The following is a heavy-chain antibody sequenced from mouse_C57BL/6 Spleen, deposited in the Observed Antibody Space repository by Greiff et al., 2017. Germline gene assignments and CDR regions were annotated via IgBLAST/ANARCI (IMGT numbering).Heavy chain of an antibody. CDR2: IWSDGST. D-gene: IGHD1-3*01. J-gene: IGHJ4*01. V-gene: IGHV2-6-1*01. Sequence: VKVVESGPGLVAPSQSLSITCTVSGFSLTSYGVHWVRQPPGKGLEWLVVIWSDGSTTYNSALKSRLSISKDNSKSQVFLKMNSLQTDDTAMYYCARHALYDYAMDYWGQGTSVTVSS. CDR1: GFSLTSYG. CDR3: ARHALYDYAMDY.